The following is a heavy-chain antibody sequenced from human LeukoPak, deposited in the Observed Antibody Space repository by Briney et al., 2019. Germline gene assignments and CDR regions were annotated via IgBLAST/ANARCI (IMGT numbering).Heavy chain of an antibody. J-gene: IGHJ6*03. CDR2: INHSGST. V-gene: IGHV4-34*01. CDR1: GGSLSGYY. Sequence: SETLSLTCAVYGGSLSGYYWSCIRQPPEKGLERIGEINHSGSTNYNSSLKSRLSISVDTSKNQFSLKLSSVTAADTAVYYGARLGGSGRARPLVYYYMDVWGKGTTVTISS. CDR3: ARLGGSGRARPLVYYYMDV. D-gene: IGHD3-10*01.